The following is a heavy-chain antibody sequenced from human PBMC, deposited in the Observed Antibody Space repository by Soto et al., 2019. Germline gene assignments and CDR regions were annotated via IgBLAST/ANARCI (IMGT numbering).Heavy chain of an antibody. CDR2: IYYSGST. Sequence: SESLSLTCTVSGASISSREYYWSWIRQHPGKGLEWIGYIYYSGSTYYNPSLKSRVTISVDTSKNQFSLKLSSVTAADTAVYYCARAGDEFFDYWGQVTQVTVS. V-gene: IGHV4-30-4*08. CDR3: ARAGDEFFDY. CDR1: GASISSREYY. D-gene: IGHD1-1*01. J-gene: IGHJ4*02.